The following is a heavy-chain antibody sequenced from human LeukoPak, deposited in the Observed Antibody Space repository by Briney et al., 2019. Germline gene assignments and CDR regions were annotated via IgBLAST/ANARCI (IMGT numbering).Heavy chain of an antibody. J-gene: IGHJ4*02. CDR1: GFTFSSYS. CDR2: IISSSSTI. D-gene: IGHD2-15*01. V-gene: IGHV3-48*01. CDR3: ARNKGSPLCSGGNCPIDY. Sequence: PGGSLRLSCAFSGFTFSSYSMNWVRQAPGKGLEWVSYIISSSSTIYYADSVRGRFTISRDNAKNSLYLQVDSLRADDTAVYYCARNKGSPLCSGGNCPIDYWGQGPLVTVSS.